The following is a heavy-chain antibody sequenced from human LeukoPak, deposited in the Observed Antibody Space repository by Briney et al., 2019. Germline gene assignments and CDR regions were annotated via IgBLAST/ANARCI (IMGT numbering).Heavy chain of an antibody. CDR1: GGSISSYY. J-gene: IGHJ3*02. Sequence: SETLSLTCTVSGGSISSYYWSWIRQPPGKGLEWIGYIYYSGSTNYNPSLKSRVTISVDTSRNQFSLKLSSVTAADTAVHYCARGYCSGGSCYPHDAFDIWGQGTMVTVSS. V-gene: IGHV4-59*01. CDR2: IYYSGST. CDR3: ARGYCSGGSCYPHDAFDI. D-gene: IGHD2-15*01.